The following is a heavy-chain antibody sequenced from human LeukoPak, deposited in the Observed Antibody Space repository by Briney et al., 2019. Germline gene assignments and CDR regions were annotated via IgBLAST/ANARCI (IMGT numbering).Heavy chain of an antibody. V-gene: IGHV4-34*01. J-gene: IGHJ4*02. CDR1: GGSFSGYY. CDR3: ARGGYYYGSGRRSSTTRFDY. D-gene: IGHD3-10*01. CDR2: INHSGST. Sequence: SETLSLTCAVYGGSFSGYYWSWIRQPPGKGLEWIGEINHSGSTNYNPSLKSRVTISVDTSKNQFSLKLGSVTAADTAVYYCARGGYYYGSGRRSSTTRFDYWGQGTLVTVSS.